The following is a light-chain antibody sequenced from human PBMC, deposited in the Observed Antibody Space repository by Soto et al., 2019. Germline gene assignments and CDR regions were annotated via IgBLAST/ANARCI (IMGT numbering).Light chain of an antibody. J-gene: IGLJ2*01. CDR1: TSDVVALDN. CDR2: AFT. CDR3: SSYVGNNNLV. Sequence: QSALTQPPSASGSPGQSVTISCTGTTSDVVALDNFSGYQRHPGKAPKPRVYAFTKRPSGVPDRFSGSKSGNTASLTVSGLQADDEAHYYCSSYVGNNNLVFGGGTKVTVL. V-gene: IGLV2-8*01.